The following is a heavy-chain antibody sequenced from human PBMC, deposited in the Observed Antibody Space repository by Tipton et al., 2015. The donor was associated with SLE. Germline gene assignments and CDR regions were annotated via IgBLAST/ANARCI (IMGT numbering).Heavy chain of an antibody. V-gene: IGHV4-59*01. CDR3: AGDYDSGSYRFDF. J-gene: IGHJ4*02. Sequence: TLSLTCTVSGGSINSYYWSWIRQPPGKGLEWIGYIYYRGSTIYSPSLKSRVTISVDTSKNQFSLKLNSVTAADTAVYYCAGDYDSGSYRFDFWGQGTLVTVSS. D-gene: IGHD3-10*01. CDR2: IYYRGST. CDR1: GGSINSYY.